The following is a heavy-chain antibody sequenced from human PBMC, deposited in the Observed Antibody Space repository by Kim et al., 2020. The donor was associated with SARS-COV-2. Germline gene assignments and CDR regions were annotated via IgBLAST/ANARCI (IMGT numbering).Heavy chain of an antibody. Sequence: GGYLRLSCTTSGFTFSSYPISWFRRAPGKGLEWVGSIRSKNYGGTAEYAASVKVRFTISRDDARGIAYLQMSSLKSEDTGVYFCGRENVGLSDHWGQGTLVTVSS. CDR3: GRENVGLSDH. V-gene: IGHV3-49*03. J-gene: IGHJ4*02. CDR2: IRSKNYGGTA. CDR1: GFTFSSYP. D-gene: IGHD3-10*02.